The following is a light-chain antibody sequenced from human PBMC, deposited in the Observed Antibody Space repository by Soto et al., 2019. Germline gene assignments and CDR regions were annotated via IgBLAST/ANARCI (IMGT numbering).Light chain of an antibody. CDR3: QQYHSVPRT. CDR2: DAS. Sequence: DIQMIQSPSSLSASIGDRVTITCQASQDISTYLNWYQQKPGKAPDLLLFDASTLEKGVPSRFSGSGSGTHFTLSISSLQPEDIARYYCQQYHSVPRTFGQGTRLEIK. CDR1: QDISTY. V-gene: IGKV1-33*01. J-gene: IGKJ5*01.